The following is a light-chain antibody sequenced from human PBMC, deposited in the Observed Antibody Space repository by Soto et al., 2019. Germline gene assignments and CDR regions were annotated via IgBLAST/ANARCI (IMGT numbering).Light chain of an antibody. J-gene: IGKJ2*01. CDR1: QSVSSN. CDR3: HQYNNWPSYT. V-gene: IGKV3-15*01. Sequence: EIVMTQSPATLSVSPGERATLSCRASQSVSSNLAWYQQKPGQAPRLLIYVASTRATGIPARFSGSGSGTEFTLTISSLQSEDFAVYYCHQYNNWPSYTFGQGTKMEIK. CDR2: VAS.